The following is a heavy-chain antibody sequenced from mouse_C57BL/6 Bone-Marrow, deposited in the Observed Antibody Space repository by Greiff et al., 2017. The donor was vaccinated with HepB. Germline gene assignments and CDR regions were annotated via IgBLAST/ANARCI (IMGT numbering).Heavy chain of an antibody. V-gene: IGHV1-81*01. Sequence: QVQLQQSGAELARPGASVKLSCKASGYTFTSYGISWVKQRTGQGLEWIGEIYPRSGNTYYNEKFKGKATLTADKSSSTAYMELRSLTSEDSAVYFCASFISTVVDTGPFDYWGQGTTLTVSS. J-gene: IGHJ2*01. D-gene: IGHD1-1*01. CDR2: IYPRSGNT. CDR3: ASFISTVVDTGPFDY. CDR1: GYTFTSYG.